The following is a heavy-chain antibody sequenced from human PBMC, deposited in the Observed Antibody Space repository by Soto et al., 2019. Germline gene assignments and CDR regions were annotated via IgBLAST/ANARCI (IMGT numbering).Heavy chain of an antibody. CDR2: ISYDGSNK. CDR1: GFTFSSYG. D-gene: IGHD5-18*01. J-gene: IGHJ4*02. V-gene: IGHV3-30*18. Sequence: GGSLRLSCAASGFTFSSYGMHWVRQAPGKGLEWVAVISYDGSNKYYADSVKGRFTISRDNSKNTRYLQMNSLRAEDTAVYYCAKDYVDTAMVREYYFDYWGQGTLVTVSS. CDR3: AKDYVDTAMVREYYFDY.